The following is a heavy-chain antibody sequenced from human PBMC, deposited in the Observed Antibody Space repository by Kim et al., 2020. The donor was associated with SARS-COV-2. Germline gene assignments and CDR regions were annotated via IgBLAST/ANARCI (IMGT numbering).Heavy chain of an antibody. Sequence: SETLSLTCAVSGGSISSSNWWSWVRQPPGKGLEWIGEIYHSGSTNYNPSLKSRVTISVDKSKNQFSLKLSSVTAADTAVYYCARMGSGSQYYFDYWGQGTLVTVSS. D-gene: IGHD3-10*01. J-gene: IGHJ4*02. CDR3: ARMGSGSQYYFDY. CDR1: GGSISSSNW. CDR2: IYHSGST. V-gene: IGHV4-4*02.